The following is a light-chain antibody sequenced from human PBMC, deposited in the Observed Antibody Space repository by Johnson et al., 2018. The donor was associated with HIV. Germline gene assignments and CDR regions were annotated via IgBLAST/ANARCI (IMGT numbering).Light chain of an antibody. Sequence: QSVLTQPPSVSAAPGQKVTISCSGSSFNIGNNYVSWYQQVPGTAPKLLIYDNNKRPSGIPDRFSGSKSGTSATLGITGLPTGDEADYYCGTWDSSLSAGGVFGTGTKVTVL. CDR3: GTWDSSLSAGGV. J-gene: IGLJ1*01. V-gene: IGLV1-51*01. CDR1: SFNIGNNY. CDR2: DNN.